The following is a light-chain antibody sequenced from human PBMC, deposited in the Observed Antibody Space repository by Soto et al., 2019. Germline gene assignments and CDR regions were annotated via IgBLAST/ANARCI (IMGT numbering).Light chain of an antibody. CDR1: QSISSW. Sequence: DIQMTQSPSTLSASVGDRVTITCRASQSISSWLAWYQQKPGKAPKLLIYKASSLESGVPSRFSGSGSGTKFTLTISSLRPDNFATYYCQQYNSWWTFGQGTKVEIK. J-gene: IGKJ1*01. CDR3: QQYNSWWT. V-gene: IGKV1-5*03. CDR2: KAS.